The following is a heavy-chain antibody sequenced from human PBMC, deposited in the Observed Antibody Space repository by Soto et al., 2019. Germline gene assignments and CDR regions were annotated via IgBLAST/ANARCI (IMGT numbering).Heavy chain of an antibody. CDR3: AKWSYLDN. CDR1: GLSFYIFV. J-gene: IGHJ4*02. Sequence: PGGCLRLSCTTCGLSFYIFVMTWVRQAPGKGLEWVATISGSDGKTYYADSVKGRFSISRDTSRNTLYLQMNSLRADDTAIYYCAKWSYLDNWGQGTRVTVSS. D-gene: IGHD3-3*01. V-gene: IGHV3-23*01. CDR2: ISGSDGKT.